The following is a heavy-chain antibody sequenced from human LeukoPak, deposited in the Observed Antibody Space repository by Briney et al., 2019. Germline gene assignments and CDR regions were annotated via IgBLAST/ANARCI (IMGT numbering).Heavy chain of an antibody. CDR3: AKDLRATLENFDH. J-gene: IGHJ4*02. CDR2: ISESDGGNT. Sequence: GGSLRLSCAASGFTFSTYAMTWVRQAPGKGLEWVSGISESDGGNTYYADSVKGRFTISRDNSKNTLYLQMNSLRAEDPAVYFCAKDLRATLENFDHWGQGTLVTVSA. V-gene: IGHV3-23*01. CDR1: GFTFSTYA. D-gene: IGHD5-24*01.